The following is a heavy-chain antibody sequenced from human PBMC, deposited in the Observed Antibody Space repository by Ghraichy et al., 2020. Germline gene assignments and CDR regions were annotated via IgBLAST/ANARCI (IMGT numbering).Heavy chain of an antibody. CDR3: ARDPSSRAAAGRFDY. J-gene: IGHJ4*02. V-gene: IGHV3-33*01. D-gene: IGHD6-13*01. Sequence: GGSLRLSCAASGFTFSSFGMYWVRQAPGKGPEWVAVIWYDGSNEDYADPVKGRFTISRDNSKNTLYLQMNSLRDEDTAIYYCARDPSSRAAAGRFDYWGQGTLGTVSS. CDR2: IWYDGSNE. CDR1: GFTFSSFG.